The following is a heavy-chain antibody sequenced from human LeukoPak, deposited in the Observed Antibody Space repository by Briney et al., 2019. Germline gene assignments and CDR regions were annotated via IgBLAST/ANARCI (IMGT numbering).Heavy chain of an antibody. J-gene: IGHJ4*02. CDR3: ARGPGPADDGGGYCFDY. CDR2: INPSGGST. CDR1: GYTFTSYY. V-gene: IGHV1-46*01. Sequence: ASVKVSCKASGYTFTSYYLYWVRQAPGQGHEGMGVINPSGGSTTSAQKFQGRVTMTRDTSTSTVYMELRSLRSEDTAVYYCARGPGPADDGGGYCFDYWGQGTLVTVSS. D-gene: IGHD3-22*01.